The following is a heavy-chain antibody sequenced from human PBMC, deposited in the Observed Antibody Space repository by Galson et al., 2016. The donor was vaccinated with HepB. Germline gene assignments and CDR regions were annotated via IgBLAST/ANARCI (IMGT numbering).Heavy chain of an antibody. CDR3: ARNITPIRGGENWFDP. V-gene: IGHV4-39*01. D-gene: IGHD1-20*01. Sequence: ETLSLTCSVSGGSIATSNSYWAWIRQPPGKGLEWIGSIYYSGSTHYNPSLKSRLTVSVDTSKNQFSLTLTSVTAADTGVYYCARNITPIRGGENWFDPWGQGTLVTVSS. CDR1: GGSIATSNSY. CDR2: IYYSGST. J-gene: IGHJ5*02.